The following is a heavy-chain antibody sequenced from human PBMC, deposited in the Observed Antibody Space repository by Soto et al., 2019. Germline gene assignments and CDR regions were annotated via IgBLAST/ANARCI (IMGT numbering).Heavy chain of an antibody. V-gene: IGHV4-39*01. J-gene: IGHJ5*02. CDR3: ARHSISLSAAGTRYNWFDP. Sequence: SETLSLTCTVSGGSISSSSYYWGWIRQPPGKGLEWIGSIYYSGSTYYNPSLKSRVTISVDTSKNQFSLKLSSVTAADTAVYYCARHSISLSAAGTRYNWFDPWGQGTLVTVSS. CDR2: IYYSGST. CDR1: GGSISSSSYY. D-gene: IGHD6-13*01.